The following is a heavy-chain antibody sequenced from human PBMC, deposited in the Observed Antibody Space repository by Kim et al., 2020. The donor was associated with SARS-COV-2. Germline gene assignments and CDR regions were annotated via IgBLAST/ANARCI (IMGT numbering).Heavy chain of an antibody. D-gene: IGHD3-22*01. CDR3: ASDTSGYHFDY. V-gene: IGHV4-31*02. J-gene: IGHJ4*02. CDR2: T. Sequence: TYYNPSLKSRVTISVDTSKNQFSLKLSSVTAADTAVYYCASDTSGYHFDYWGQGTLVTVSS.